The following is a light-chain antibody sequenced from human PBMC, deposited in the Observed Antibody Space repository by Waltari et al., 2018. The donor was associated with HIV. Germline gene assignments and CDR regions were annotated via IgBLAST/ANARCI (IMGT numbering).Light chain of an antibody. CDR2: LKRDGSH. CDR3: QTWGAGIQEV. CDR1: SGHRNYA. J-gene: IGLJ3*02. V-gene: IGLV4-69*01. Sequence: QLVLTQSPSASASLGPSVKPTCTLLSGHRNYAIACHQPQPGKGPRYLMKLKRDGSHIKGDGIPDRFSGSSSGDERYLTISSLQSEDEADYYCQTWGAGIQEVFGGGTKLTVL.